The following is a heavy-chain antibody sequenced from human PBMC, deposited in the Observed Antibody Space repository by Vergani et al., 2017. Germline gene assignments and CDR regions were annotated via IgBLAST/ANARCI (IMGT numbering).Heavy chain of an antibody. CDR2: IYTSGRT. CDR1: GTSVSSGTHY. J-gene: IGHJ3*01. Sequence: QVQLQESGPGLVRPSETLSLTCSVSGTSVSSGTHYWTWIRQPADKTLEWIGSIYTSGRTDYNPTLRSRITLSLVRSTNQISLKVSSVTAADTAVYFCARDTAVADDVFDLWGQGTLVSVSA. V-gene: IGHV4-61*02. D-gene: IGHD6-19*01. CDR3: ARDTAVADDVFDL.